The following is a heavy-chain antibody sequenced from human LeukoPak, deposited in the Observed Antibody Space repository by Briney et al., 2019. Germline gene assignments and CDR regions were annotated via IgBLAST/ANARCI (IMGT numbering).Heavy chain of an antibody. D-gene: IGHD1-26*01. V-gene: IGHV4-4*07. J-gene: IGHJ4*02. CDR3: ARDQGAWDY. CDR2: IYTSGST. CDR1: GGSISSYY. Sequence: PSETLSLTCTVSGGSISSYYWSWIRQPAGKGLDWIGRIYTSGSTNYNPSLKSRVTMSVDTSKNQFSLKLSSVTAADTAVYYCARDQGAWDYWGQGTLVTVSS.